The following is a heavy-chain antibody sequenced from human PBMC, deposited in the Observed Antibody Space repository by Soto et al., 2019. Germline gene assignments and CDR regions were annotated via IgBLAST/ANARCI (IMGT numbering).Heavy chain of an antibody. D-gene: IGHD6-13*01. Sequence: QVQLQESGPGLVKTSETLSLTCTVSGGSISSYYWSWIRQPPGKGLEWIGYIYYSGSTNYNPSLKSRVTISVDTSKNQFSLKLSSVTAADTAMYYCARRYSSAFDIWGQGTMVTVSS. V-gene: IGHV4-59*08. J-gene: IGHJ3*02. CDR3: ARRYSSAFDI. CDR2: IYYSGST. CDR1: GGSISSYY.